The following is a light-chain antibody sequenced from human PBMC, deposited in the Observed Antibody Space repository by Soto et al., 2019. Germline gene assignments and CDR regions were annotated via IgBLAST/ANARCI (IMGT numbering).Light chain of an antibody. J-gene: IGKJ5*01. CDR3: QQYNTYSA. Sequence: IQMTQSPSTLSASVGDRVTITFQASQTISNWLAWYQQKPGKAPKLLIYDASTLQSGVPSRFSGSGSGTEFTLTISSLQPDDFATYYCQQYNTYSAFGQGTRLEIK. CDR2: DAS. V-gene: IGKV1-5*01. CDR1: QTISNW.